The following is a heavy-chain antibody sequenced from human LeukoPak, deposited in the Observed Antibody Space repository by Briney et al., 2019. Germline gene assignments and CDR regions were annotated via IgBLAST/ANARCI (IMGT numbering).Heavy chain of an antibody. Sequence: SETLSLTCTVSGGSISSYYWSWLRQPPGKGLEWIGYIYYSGSTNYNPSLKSRVTISVDTSKNQFSLKLSSVTAADTAVYYCARATYYYGSGSYYSADYYYYYYMDVWGKGTTVTISS. CDR1: GGSISSYY. J-gene: IGHJ6*03. D-gene: IGHD3-10*01. CDR2: IYYSGST. CDR3: ARATYYYGSGSYYSADYYYYYYMDV. V-gene: IGHV4-59*01.